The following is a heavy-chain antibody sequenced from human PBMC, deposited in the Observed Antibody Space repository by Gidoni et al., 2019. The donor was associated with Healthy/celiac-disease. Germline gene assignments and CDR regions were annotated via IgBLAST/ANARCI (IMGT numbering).Heavy chain of an antibody. V-gene: IGHV5-51*01. J-gene: IGHJ3*02. Sequence: RQMPGKGLEWMGIIYPGDSDTRYSPSFQGQVTISADKSISTAYLQWSSLKASDTAMYYCARQFHCSSTSCHALPEYAFDIWGQGTMVTVSS. CDR2: IYPGDSDT. D-gene: IGHD2-2*01. CDR3: ARQFHCSSTSCHALPEYAFDI.